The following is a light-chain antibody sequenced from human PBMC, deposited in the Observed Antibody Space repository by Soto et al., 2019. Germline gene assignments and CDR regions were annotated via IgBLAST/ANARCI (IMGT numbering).Light chain of an antibody. CDR1: QGISNY. CDR2: AAS. J-gene: IGKJ1*01. V-gene: IGKV1-27*01. CDR3: QKYNSARWT. Sequence: DIQMTQSPSSLSASVGDRVTITCLASQGISNYLAWYQQKPGKVPKLLIYAASTLQSGVPSRFSGSGAGTDFTLTSSSLQPEDVATYYCQKYNSARWTFGQGTKVEI.